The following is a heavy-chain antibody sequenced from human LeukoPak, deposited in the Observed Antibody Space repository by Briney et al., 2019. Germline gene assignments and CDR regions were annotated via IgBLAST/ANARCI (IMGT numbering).Heavy chain of an antibody. V-gene: IGHV3-48*01. Sequence: GGSLRLSCAASGFTFSNCSMNWVRQAPGKGLEWVSYISSGSSTIYYADSVKGRFTISRDNAKNSLYLQMNSLRAEDTAVYYCAKDRLRDYVRYYFDYWGQGTLVTVSS. CDR2: ISSGSSTI. J-gene: IGHJ4*02. CDR3: AKDRLRDYVRYYFDY. CDR1: GFTFSNCS. D-gene: IGHD3-10*02.